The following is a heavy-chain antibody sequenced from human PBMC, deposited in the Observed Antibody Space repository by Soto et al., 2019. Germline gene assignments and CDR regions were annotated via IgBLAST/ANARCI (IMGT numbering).Heavy chain of an antibody. J-gene: IGHJ5*02. V-gene: IGHV4-31*03. D-gene: IGHD2-2*01. CDR2: VYYSGSS. CDR1: GDSISGGASF. CDR3: AKLSCTSSTCYFPGWFDP. Sequence: SEILSLTCTVSGDSISGGASFWSWIRQPPGKGLEWIANVYYSGSSYYNPSLKSRLTISVDTTKNQFSLQLKSMTAADTAVYYCAKLSCTSSTCYFPGWFDPWGQGTLVTVSS.